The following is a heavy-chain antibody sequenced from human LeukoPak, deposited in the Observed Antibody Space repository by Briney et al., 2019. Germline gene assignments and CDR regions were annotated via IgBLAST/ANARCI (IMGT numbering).Heavy chain of an antibody. CDR1: GGSISSYY. CDR3: ARKGTGSDWFDP. J-gene: IGHJ5*02. V-gene: IGHV4-59*01. Sequence: PSETLSLTCTVSGGSISSYYWSWIRQPPGKGLEWIGYIYYSGSTNYNPSLKSRVTISVDTSKNQFSLKLSSVTAAGTAVYYCARKGTGSDWFDPWGQGTLVTVSS. CDR2: IYYSGST.